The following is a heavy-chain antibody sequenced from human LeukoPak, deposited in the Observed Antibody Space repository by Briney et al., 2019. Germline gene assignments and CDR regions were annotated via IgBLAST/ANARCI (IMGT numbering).Heavy chain of an antibody. CDR1: SGSIYSYY. Sequence: SETLSLNCTVSSGSIYSYYWNWIRQPAGKGLEWIGRIYSSGSTTYHPYLKSRVTISVDTSKNQFSLKLSPVTAADTAVYYCARRTFWNGYYKFDYWGQGTLVTVSS. J-gene: IGHJ4*02. CDR3: ARRTFWNGYYKFDY. V-gene: IGHV4-4*07. D-gene: IGHD3-3*01. CDR2: IYSSGST.